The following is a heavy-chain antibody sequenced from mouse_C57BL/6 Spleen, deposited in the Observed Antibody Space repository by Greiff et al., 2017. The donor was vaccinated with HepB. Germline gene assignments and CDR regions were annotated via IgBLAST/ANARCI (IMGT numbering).Heavy chain of an antibody. D-gene: IGHD1-1*01. CDR3: ASTLYGSSYLAWFAY. CDR2: ISDGGSYT. J-gene: IGHJ3*01. Sequence: EVKLMESGGGLVKPGGSLKLSCAASGFTFSSYAMSWVRQTPEKRLEWVATISDGGSYTYYPDNVKGRFTISRDNAKNNLYLQMSHLKSEDTAMYYCASTLYGSSYLAWFAYWGQGTLVTVSA. V-gene: IGHV5-4*03. CDR1: GFTFSSYA.